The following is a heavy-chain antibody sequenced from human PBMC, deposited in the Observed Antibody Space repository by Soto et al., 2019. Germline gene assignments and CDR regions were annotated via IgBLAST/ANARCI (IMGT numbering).Heavy chain of an antibody. Sequence: EVQLVESGGGLVRSGGSRRLSWRASGFTFGGYSMNWVRQAQGKVLEWVSSISGGSTYKIDSDSVRGRFTISRDDYKNSRYLQMNSLSVEDTAIYYCARCETTGTTPGFEIWGQGTMVTVSS. CDR2: ISGGSTYK. CDR3: ARCETTGTTPGFEI. D-gene: IGHD1-1*01. J-gene: IGHJ3*02. CDR1: GFTFGGYS. V-gene: IGHV3-21*01.